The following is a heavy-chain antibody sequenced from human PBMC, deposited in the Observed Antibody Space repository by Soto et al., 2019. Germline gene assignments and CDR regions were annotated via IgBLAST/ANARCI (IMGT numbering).Heavy chain of an antibody. CDR1: GYTFNTYA. Sequence: ASVKVSCKASGYTFNTYAMHWVRQAPGQRLEWMGWINGASGETKYSQKLQGRVTITRDTSASTAYIELNNLRSEDTAVYYCARVQGYCSTTTCYAELGSLDHWGQGTLVTVSS. J-gene: IGHJ4*02. CDR3: ARVQGYCSTTTCYAELGSLDH. V-gene: IGHV1-3*01. D-gene: IGHD2-2*01. CDR2: INGASGET.